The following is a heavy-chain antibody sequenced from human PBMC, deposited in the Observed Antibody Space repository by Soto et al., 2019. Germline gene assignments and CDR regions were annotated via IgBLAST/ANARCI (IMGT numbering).Heavy chain of an antibody. Sequence: SETLSLTCTVSGGSISSYYWSWIRQPPGKGLEWIGYIYYSGSTNYNPSLKSRVTISVDTSKNQFSLKLSSVTAADTAVYYCARENAFPPRGIYYGMDVWGQGTTVTVSS. V-gene: IGHV4-59*01. J-gene: IGHJ6*02. CDR2: IYYSGST. CDR3: ARENAFPPRGIYYGMDV. CDR1: GGSISSYY. D-gene: IGHD2-15*01.